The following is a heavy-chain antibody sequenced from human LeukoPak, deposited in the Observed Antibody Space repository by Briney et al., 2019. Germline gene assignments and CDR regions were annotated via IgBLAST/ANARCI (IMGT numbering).Heavy chain of an antibody. CDR1: GFTFSSYG. D-gene: IGHD5-18*01. Sequence: GGSLRLSCAASGFTFSSYGMHWVRQAPGKGLEWVAVISYDGSNKYYADSVKGRFTISRDNSKNTLYLQMNSLRAEDTAVYYCAKTPSGRGYSYDWEGYYFDYWGQGTLVTVSS. CDR3: AKTPSGRGYSYDWEGYYFDY. J-gene: IGHJ4*02. CDR2: ISYDGSNK. V-gene: IGHV3-30*18.